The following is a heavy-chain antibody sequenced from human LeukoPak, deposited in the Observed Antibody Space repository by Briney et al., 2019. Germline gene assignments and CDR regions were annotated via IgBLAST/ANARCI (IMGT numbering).Heavy chain of an antibody. J-gene: IGHJ4*02. CDR2: ISAYNGNT. CDR1: GYTFTSYG. CDR3: AREGRSGSCYISTCIDY. Sequence: ASVKVSCKASGYTFTSYGISWVRQAPGQGLEWMGWISAYNGNTNYAQKLQGRVTMTTDTSTSTAYMELRSLRSDDTAVYYCAREGRSGSCYISTCIDYWGQGTLVTVSS. D-gene: IGHD2-15*01. V-gene: IGHV1-18*01.